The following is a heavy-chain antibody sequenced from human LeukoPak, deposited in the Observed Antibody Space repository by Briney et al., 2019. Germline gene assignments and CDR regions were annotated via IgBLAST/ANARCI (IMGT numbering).Heavy chain of an antibody. Sequence: GGSLRLSCAASGFTFSSYSMIWARQAPGKGLEWVSSLSGSGGSTVYADSVKGRFTISRDNSKNTLFLQMNSLRAEDTAVYYCAKQSGYSYASGYYFDFWGQGTLVTVSS. CDR1: GFTFSSYS. D-gene: IGHD5-18*01. CDR3: AKQSGYSYASGYYFDF. J-gene: IGHJ4*02. CDR2: LSGSGGST. V-gene: IGHV3-23*01.